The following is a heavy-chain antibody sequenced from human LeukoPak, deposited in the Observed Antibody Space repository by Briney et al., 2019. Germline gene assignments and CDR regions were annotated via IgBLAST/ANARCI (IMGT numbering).Heavy chain of an antibody. CDR2: IIPIFGTA. D-gene: IGHD2-2*01. CDR3: ARSAGYCSSTSCYEPSGY. V-gene: IGHV1-69*13. CDR1: GGTFSSYA. Sequence: GASVKVSCKASGGTFSSYAISWVRQAPGQGLEWMGGIIPIFGTANYAQKFQGRVTITADESTSTAYMELSSLRSEDTAVYYCARSAGYCSSTSCYEPSGYWGQGTLVTASS. J-gene: IGHJ4*02.